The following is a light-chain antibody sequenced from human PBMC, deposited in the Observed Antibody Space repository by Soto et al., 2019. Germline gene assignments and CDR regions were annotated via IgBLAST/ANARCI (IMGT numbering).Light chain of an antibody. CDR2: DVN. J-gene: IGLJ2*01. V-gene: IGLV2-11*01. CDR3: CAYAGSNTLR. CDR1: SSDVGGHNF. Sequence: QSALTQPRSVSGSPGQSVTISCTGTSSDVGGHNFVSWYAQHPGIAPKLMIYDVNKRPSGVPDRFSGSKSGNTASLTISGIQAEDWADYCGCAYAGSNTLRFGGGSKRTVL.